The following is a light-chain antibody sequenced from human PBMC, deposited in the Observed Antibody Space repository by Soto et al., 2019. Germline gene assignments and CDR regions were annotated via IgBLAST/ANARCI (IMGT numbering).Light chain of an antibody. V-gene: IGLV2-14*01. CDR3: DSYTSSSSYV. CDR2: DVS. CDR1: GSDVGGYRY. J-gene: IGLJ1*01. Sequence: QSALTQPASVSGSPGQSIAISCTGTGSDVGGYRYVSWYQQHPGKAPKLIIYDVSNRPSGVSDRFSGSKSGNTASLTISGLHSEDEADYYCDSYTSSSSYVFGTGTRSPS.